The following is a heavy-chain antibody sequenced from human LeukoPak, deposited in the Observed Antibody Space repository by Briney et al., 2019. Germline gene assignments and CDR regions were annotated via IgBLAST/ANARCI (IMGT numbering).Heavy chain of an antibody. Sequence: PGGSLRLSCAASGFTFSSYGMHWVRQAPGKGLVWVSRINSDGSSTSYADSVKGRFTISRDNAKNTLYLQMNSLRAEDTAVYYCARELDYYYGMDVWGKGTTVTVSS. D-gene: IGHD6-6*01. CDR3: ARELDYYYGMDV. J-gene: IGHJ6*04. CDR1: GFTFSSYG. CDR2: INSDGSST. V-gene: IGHV3-74*01.